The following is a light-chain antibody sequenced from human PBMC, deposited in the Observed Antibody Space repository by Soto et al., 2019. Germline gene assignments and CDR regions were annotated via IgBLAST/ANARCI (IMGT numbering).Light chain of an antibody. J-gene: IGKJ1*01. CDR1: QSVSSY. Sequence: PGERATLSCRASQSVSSYLAWYQQKPGQAPRLLIYDASTRATGIPDRFSGSGSGTEFTPTISRLEPEDFAVYYCKQYGSSSWTFGQGTKVDIK. V-gene: IGKV3-20*01. CDR2: DAS. CDR3: KQYGSSSWT.